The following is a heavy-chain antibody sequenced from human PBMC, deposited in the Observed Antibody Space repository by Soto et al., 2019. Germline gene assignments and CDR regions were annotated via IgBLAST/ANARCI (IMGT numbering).Heavy chain of an antibody. D-gene: IGHD2-2*01. CDR2: SNAGNGNT. Sequence: ASVKVSCKASGYTFTSYAMHWVRQAPGQRLEWMGWSNAGNGNTKYSQEFQGRVTITRDTSASTAYMELSSLRSEDMAVYYCARDRNSTSCSVVYYYYGMDVWGQGTRVTVSS. J-gene: IGHJ6*02. CDR1: GYTFTSYA. CDR3: ARDRNSTSCSVVYYYYGMDV. V-gene: IGHV1-3*02.